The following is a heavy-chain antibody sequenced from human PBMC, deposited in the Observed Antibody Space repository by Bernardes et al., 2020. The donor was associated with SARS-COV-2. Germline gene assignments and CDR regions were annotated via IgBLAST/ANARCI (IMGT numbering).Heavy chain of an antibody. V-gene: IGHV1-18*01. CDR2: ISAYNGNT. D-gene: IGHD3-3*01. J-gene: IGHJ4*02. CDR3: ARDGGVLRFLEWLPNAFDY. Sequence: ASVKVSCKASGYTFTSYGISWVRQAPGQGLEWMGWISAYNGNTNYAQKLQGRVTMTTDTSTSTAYMELRSLRSDDTAVYYCARDGGVLRFLEWLPNAFDYWGQGTLVTVSS. CDR1: GYTFTSYG.